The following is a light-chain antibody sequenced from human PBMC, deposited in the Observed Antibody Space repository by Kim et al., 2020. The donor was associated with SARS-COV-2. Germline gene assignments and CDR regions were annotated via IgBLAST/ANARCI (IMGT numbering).Light chain of an antibody. Sequence: EIVLTQSPGTLSLSAGERATPSCRASQSVRDYLAWFQQKPGQAPRLLIYDASNRAPVVPARFSGSGFGTDFTLTISNLEPEDFTFYYCQQRASWPYTFGQGTKLEI. CDR1: QSVRDY. CDR2: DAS. CDR3: QQRASWPYT. J-gene: IGKJ2*01. V-gene: IGKV3-11*01.